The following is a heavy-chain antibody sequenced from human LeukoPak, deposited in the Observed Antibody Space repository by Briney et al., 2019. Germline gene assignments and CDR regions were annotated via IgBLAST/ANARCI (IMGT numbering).Heavy chain of an antibody. CDR1: GFTFSSYW. CDR3: ARGYSSSYRIDY. J-gene: IGHJ4*02. V-gene: IGHV3-74*01. CDR2: INTDGSST. D-gene: IGHD6-6*01. Sequence: QPGGSLRLSCAASGFTFSSYWMHWIRHAPGKGLVWVSRINTDGSSTTYADSVKGRFTISRDNAKNTLYLQMNSLSAEDTAVYYCARGYSSSYRIDYCGQGTLVTVSS.